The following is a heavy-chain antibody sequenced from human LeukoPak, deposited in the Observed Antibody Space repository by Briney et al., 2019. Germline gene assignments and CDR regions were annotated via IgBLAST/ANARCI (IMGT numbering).Heavy chain of an antibody. J-gene: IGHJ4*02. CDR1: GFTFDDYA. CDR2: ISGDGGST. V-gene: IGHV3-43*02. CDR3: AKDSSGYDYNFDY. Sequence: PGGSLRLSCAASGFTFDDYAMHWVRQAPGKGLEWVSLISGDGGSTYYADSVKGRFTISRDNSKNSLYLQMNSLRTGDTALYYCAKDSSGYDYNFDYWGQGTLVTVSS. D-gene: IGHD5-12*01.